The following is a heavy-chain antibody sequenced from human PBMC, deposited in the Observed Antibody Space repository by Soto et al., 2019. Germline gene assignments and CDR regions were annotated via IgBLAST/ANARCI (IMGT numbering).Heavy chain of an antibody. CDR1: GGSISSSSYY. V-gene: IGHV4-39*01. CDR3: ARFLDWFDP. CDR2: IYYSGST. Sequence: SETLSLTCTVSGGSISSSSYYCGWIRQPPGKGLEWIGSIYYSGSTYYNPSLKSRVTISVDTSKNQFSLKLSSVTAADTAVYYCARFLDWFDPWGQGTLVTVSS. J-gene: IGHJ5*02.